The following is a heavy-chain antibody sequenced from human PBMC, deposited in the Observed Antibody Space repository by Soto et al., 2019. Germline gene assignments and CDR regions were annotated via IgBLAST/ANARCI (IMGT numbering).Heavy chain of an antibody. CDR1: GFTFSSYA. CDR3: ARTVVPAAIDYYMDV. V-gene: IGHV3-64*01. D-gene: IGHD2-2*01. Sequence: GGSLRLSCAASGFTFSSYAMHWVRQAPGKGLEYVSAISSNGGSTYYANSVKGRFTISRDNSKNTLYLQMGSLRAEDMAVYYCARTVVPAAIDYYMDVWGKGTTVTVSS. J-gene: IGHJ6*03. CDR2: ISSNGGST.